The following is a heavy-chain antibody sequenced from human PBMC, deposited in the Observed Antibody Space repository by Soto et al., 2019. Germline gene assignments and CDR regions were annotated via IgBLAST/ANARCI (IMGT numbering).Heavy chain of an antibody. D-gene: IGHD6-13*01. V-gene: IGHV1-69*13. Sequence: SVKVFCKGSGGTFSSYSITCLLRARGQGPEWMRGIIPTSGTTNYAQKLQGRVTIKADEYRTAYLELSSLTYDDTAVYYCARLSGQQLVRVPFEYWGQGTLVTVSS. CDR3: ARLSGQQLVRVPFEY. CDR2: IIPTSGTT. J-gene: IGHJ4*02. CDR1: GGTFSSYS.